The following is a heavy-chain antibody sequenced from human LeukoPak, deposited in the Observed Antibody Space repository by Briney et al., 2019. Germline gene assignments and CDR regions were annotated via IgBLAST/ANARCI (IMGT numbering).Heavy chain of an antibody. V-gene: IGHV1-46*01. J-gene: IGHJ4*02. Sequence: ASVKVSCKTSGYTFTSYYIHWVRQAPGQGLEWMGIINPSDGSTSYTQNFQGRVTMTRDTSTSTVYMELSSLRSEDTAVYYCARDELVAEGEGEFDYWGQGTLVTVSS. CDR2: INPSDGST. CDR1: GYTFTSYY. CDR3: ARDELVAEGEGEFDY. D-gene: IGHD3-16*01.